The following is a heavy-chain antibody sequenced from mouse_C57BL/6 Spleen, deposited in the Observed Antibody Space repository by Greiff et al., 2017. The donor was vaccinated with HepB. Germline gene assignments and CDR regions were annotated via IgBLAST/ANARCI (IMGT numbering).Heavy chain of an antibody. Sequence: VQLQQSGAELVRPGASVTLSCKASGYTFTDYEMHWVKQTPVHGLEWIGAIDPETGGTAYNQKFKGKAILTADKSSSTAYMELRSLTSEDSAVYYCTRNYGSSYGYFDVWGTRTTVTVSS. CDR2: IDPETGGT. CDR3: TRNYGSSYGYFDV. D-gene: IGHD1-1*01. J-gene: IGHJ1*03. CDR1: GYTFTDYE. V-gene: IGHV1-15*01.